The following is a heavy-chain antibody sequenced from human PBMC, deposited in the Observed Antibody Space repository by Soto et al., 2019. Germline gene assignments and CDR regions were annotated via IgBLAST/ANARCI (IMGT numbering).Heavy chain of an antibody. J-gene: IGHJ4*02. Sequence: PSQTLSLTCAVSGGSISSGGYSWSWIRQPPGKGLECIGYIYYSGSTNYNPSLKSRVTISVDTSKNQFSLKLNSMTAADTAVYYCARHNYGSGSTYFDYWGQGTLVTVSS. CDR2: IYYSGST. V-gene: IGHV4-30-4*07. CDR1: GGSISSGGYS. CDR3: ARHNYGSGSTYFDY. D-gene: IGHD3-10*01.